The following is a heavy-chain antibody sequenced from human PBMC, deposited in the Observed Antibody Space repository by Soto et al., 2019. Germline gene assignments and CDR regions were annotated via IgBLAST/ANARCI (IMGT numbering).Heavy chain of an antibody. D-gene: IGHD5-18*01. V-gene: IGHV1-69*13. CDR3: ANPAEALDTAMLKGVAQ. CDR2: ILPIFGTP. CDR1: GGTFSNSA. Sequence: SVKVSCKASGGTFSNSAIIWVRQAPGQGLEWMGGILPIFGTPNYAQKFQGRLTISADEFSSTAYMELNILRSEETAVYYCANPAEALDTAMLKGVAQWGQRSLVTVSS. J-gene: IGHJ4*02.